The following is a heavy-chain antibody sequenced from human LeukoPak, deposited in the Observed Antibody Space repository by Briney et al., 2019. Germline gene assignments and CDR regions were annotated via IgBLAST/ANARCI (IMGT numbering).Heavy chain of an antibody. CDR2: IYYSGST. Sequence: PSETLSLTCTVSGGSISSYYWSWIRQPPGKGLEWIGYIYYSGSTNYNPSLKSRVTISVDTSKNQLSLKLSSVTAADTAVYYCTRVLYYYGSGSYYNFDYWGQGTLVTVSS. CDR1: GGSISSYY. D-gene: IGHD3-10*01. J-gene: IGHJ4*02. CDR3: TRVLYYYGSGSYYNFDY. V-gene: IGHV4-59*01.